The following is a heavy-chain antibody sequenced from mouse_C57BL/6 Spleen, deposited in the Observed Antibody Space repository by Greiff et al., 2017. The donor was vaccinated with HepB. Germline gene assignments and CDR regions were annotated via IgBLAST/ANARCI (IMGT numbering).Heavy chain of an antibody. Sequence: VQLQQSGAELVRPGASVKLSCKASGYTFTDYYINWVKQRPGQGLEWIARIYPGSGNTYYNEKFKGKATLTAEKSSSTAYMQLSSLTSEDSAVYFCARSGGLDDWGQGTTLTVSS. V-gene: IGHV1-76*01. CDR2: IYPGSGNT. D-gene: IGHD3-1*01. J-gene: IGHJ2*01. CDR3: ARSGGLDD. CDR1: GYTFTDYY.